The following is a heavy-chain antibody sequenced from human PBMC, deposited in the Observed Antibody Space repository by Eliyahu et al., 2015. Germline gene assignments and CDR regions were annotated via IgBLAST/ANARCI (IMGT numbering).Heavy chain of an antibody. CDR1: XGSXSGYY. J-gene: IGHJ6*02. Sequence: QLQLQQWGAGLLKHSXTLSLTCXVYXGSXSGYYWSWIRQPPGXGLEWIGEINHSGSTNYNPSLTGRVTLSVDTSKNQFSLKLTSVTAADTAVYYCATPPSRYYDMDVWGQGTTVTVSS. CDR2: INHSGST. CDR3: ATPPSRYYDMDV. V-gene: IGHV4-34*01.